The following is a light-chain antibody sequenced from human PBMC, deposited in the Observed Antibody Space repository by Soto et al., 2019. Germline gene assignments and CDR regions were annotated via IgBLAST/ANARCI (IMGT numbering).Light chain of an antibody. CDR2: GAS. J-gene: IGKJ1*01. CDR1: QGIANN. V-gene: IGKV1-27*01. Sequence: DIQMTQSPSSQSASLGDSVSITCRANQGIANNLAWYQQKPGKVPKLLIYGASALHSGAPSRFSGSGSETEFTLTISGLQPEDVATYYCQTYNTAPTWTFGQGTKVEIK. CDR3: QTYNTAPTWT.